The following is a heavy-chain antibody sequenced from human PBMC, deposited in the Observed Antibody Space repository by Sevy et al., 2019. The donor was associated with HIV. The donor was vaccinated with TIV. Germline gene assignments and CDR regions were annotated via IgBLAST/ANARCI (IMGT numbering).Heavy chain of an antibody. CDR1: EFTFDDYA. J-gene: IGHJ4*02. Sequence: GGSLRLSCAASEFTFDDYAMHWVRQAPGKGLEWVAGITWNSGTIGYADSVKGRFTISRDNAKNSLFLQMNSLRPDDTAFYYCAKASRGPGYNYGDVVLDSWGQGTLVTVSS. V-gene: IGHV3-9*01. D-gene: IGHD5-18*01. CDR3: AKASRGPGYNYGDVVLDS. CDR2: ITWNSGTI.